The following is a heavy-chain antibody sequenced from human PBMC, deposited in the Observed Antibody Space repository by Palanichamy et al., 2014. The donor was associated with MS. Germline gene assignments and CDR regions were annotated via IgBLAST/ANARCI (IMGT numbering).Heavy chain of an antibody. CDR1: GYAFTAYA. V-gene: IGHV1-3*01. J-gene: IGHJ4*02. D-gene: IGHD3-3*01. Sequence: QVQLVQSGAEVKKPGASVKVSCKASGYAFTAYAIHWVRQAPGQRLEWMGWINAGNGNTKYSQKFQSRVTITRDTSADIAYMGLSSLRSEDTALYYCAREHDSWSGYSFDFWGQGTLVTASS. CDR3: AREHDSWSGYSFDF. CDR2: INAGNGNT.